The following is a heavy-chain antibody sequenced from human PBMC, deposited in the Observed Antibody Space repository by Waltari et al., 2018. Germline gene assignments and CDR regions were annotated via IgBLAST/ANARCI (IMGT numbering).Heavy chain of an antibody. D-gene: IGHD6-6*01. CDR2: IWYDGSNK. V-gene: IGHV3-33*01. CDR1: GFTFSSYG. Sequence: QVQLVESGGGVVQPGRSLRLSCAASGFTFSSYGMPWVRQAPGKGLEWVAVIWYDGSNKYYADSVKGRFTISRDNSKNTLYLQMNSLRAEDTAVYYCASSISSIAGFDYWGQGTLVTVSS. CDR3: ASSISSIAGFDY. J-gene: IGHJ4*02.